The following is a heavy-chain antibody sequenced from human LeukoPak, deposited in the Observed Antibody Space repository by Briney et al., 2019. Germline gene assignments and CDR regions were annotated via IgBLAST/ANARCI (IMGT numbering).Heavy chain of an antibody. CDR2: ISSSSSYI. D-gene: IGHD6-13*01. CDR3: ARDLNIAAAGSDY. V-gene: IGHV3-21*01. J-gene: IGHJ4*02. CDR1: GFTFSSYS. Sequence: GGSLRLSCAASGFTFSSYSMNWVRQAPGKGLEWVSSISSSSSYIYYADSVKGRFTISRDNAENSLYLQMNSLRAEDTAVYYCARDLNIAAAGSDYWGQGTLVTVSS.